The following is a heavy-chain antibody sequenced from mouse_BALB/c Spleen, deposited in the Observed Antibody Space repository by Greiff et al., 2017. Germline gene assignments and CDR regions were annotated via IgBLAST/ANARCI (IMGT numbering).Heavy chain of an antibody. Sequence: EVNLVESGGGLVQPGGSLRLSRATSGFTFTDYYMSWVRQPPGKALEWLGFIRNKANGYTTEYSASVKGRFTISRDNSQSILYLKMNTLRAEDSATYYCARERATTVVERAMAYWGQGTLVTVSA. CDR2: IRNKANGYTT. CDR1: GFTFTDYY. CDR3: ARERATTVVERAMAY. J-gene: IGHJ3*01. D-gene: IGHD1-1*01. V-gene: IGHV7-3*02.